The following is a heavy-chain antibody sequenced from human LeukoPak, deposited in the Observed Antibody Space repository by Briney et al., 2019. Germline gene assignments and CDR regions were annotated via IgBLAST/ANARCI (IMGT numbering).Heavy chain of an antibody. CDR3: ARNDCSSTSCQFGDAFDI. CDR1: GGSISSGDYY. D-gene: IGHD2-2*01. Sequence: PSQTLSLTCTVSGGSISSGDYYWSWIRQPPGKGLEWIGYIYYTVSTFYNPSLKSRVAISVDTSKNLLSLKLTSVTAADAAVYYCARNDCSSTSCQFGDAFDIWGQGAMVTVSS. V-gene: IGHV4-30-4*08. CDR2: IYYTVST. J-gene: IGHJ3*02.